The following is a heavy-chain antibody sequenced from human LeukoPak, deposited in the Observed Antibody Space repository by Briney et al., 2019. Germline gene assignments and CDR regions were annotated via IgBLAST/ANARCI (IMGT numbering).Heavy chain of an antibody. V-gene: IGHV4-39*07. D-gene: IGHD6-6*01. Sequence: SETLSLTCTVSGGSISSSSYYWGWIRQPPGKGLEWIGSIYYSGSTYYNPSLKSRVTISVDTSKNQFSLKLSSVTAADTAVYYCAREGEDSSSSLDYWGQGTLVTVSS. CDR1: GGSISSSSYY. CDR3: AREGEDSSSSLDY. CDR2: IYYSGST. J-gene: IGHJ4*02.